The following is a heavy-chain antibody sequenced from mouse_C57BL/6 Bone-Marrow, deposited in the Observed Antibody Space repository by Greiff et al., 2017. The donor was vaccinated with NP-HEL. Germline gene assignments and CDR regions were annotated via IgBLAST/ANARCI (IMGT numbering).Heavy chain of an antibody. D-gene: IGHD4-1*01. J-gene: IGHJ2*01. V-gene: IGHV5-16*01. CDR1: GFTFSDYY. CDR3: ARDMGRGYYFDY. CDR2: INYDGSST. Sequence: EVKLVESEGGLVQPGSSMKLSCTASGFTFSDYYMAWVRQVPEKGLEWVANINYDGSSTYYLDSLKSRFIISRDNAKNILYLQMSSLKSEDTATYYCARDMGRGYYFDYWGQGTTLTVSS.